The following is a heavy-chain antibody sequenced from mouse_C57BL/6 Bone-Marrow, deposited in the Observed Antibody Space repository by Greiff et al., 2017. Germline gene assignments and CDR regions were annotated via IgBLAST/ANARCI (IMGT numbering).Heavy chain of an antibody. J-gene: IGHJ1*03. V-gene: IGHV1-22*01. D-gene: IGHD2-2*01. CDR1: GYTFTDYN. Sequence: EVQLLQSGPELVKPGASVKMSCKASGYTFTDYNMHWVKQSHGKSLEWIGYIYPNNGGTSYNQKFKGKATLTVNKSSSTAYMELRSLTSEDSAVYYCARWGPNGCGWYFDVWGKGTPVTVAS. CDR3: ARWGPNGCGWYFDV. CDR2: IYPNNGGT.